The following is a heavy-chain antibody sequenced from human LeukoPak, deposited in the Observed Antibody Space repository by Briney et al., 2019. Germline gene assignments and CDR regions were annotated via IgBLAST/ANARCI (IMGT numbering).Heavy chain of an antibody. D-gene: IGHD5-12*01. J-gene: IGHJ4*02. CDR3: ARSVDIVATIDY. V-gene: IGHV4-61*01. CDR1: GGSVSSGSYY. CDR2: IYYSGST. Sequence: SETLSLTCGVSGGSVSSGSYYWSWIRQPPGKGLEWIGYIYYSGSTNYNPSLKSRVTISVDTSKNQFSLKLSSVTAADTAVYYCARSVDIVATIDYWGQGTLVTVSS.